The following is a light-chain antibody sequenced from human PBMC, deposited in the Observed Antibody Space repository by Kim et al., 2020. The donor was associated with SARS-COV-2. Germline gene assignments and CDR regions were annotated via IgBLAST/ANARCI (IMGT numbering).Light chain of an antibody. CDR2: GKN. CDR1: SLRSYY. J-gene: IGLJ3*02. CDR3: NSRDSSRNRG. V-gene: IGLV3-19*01. Sequence: SSELTQDPAVSVALGQTVRITCQGDSLRSYYASWYQQKPGQAPVLVIYGKNNRPSGIPDRFSGSSSGNTASLTITGAQAEDEADYYCNSRDSSRNRGFGG.